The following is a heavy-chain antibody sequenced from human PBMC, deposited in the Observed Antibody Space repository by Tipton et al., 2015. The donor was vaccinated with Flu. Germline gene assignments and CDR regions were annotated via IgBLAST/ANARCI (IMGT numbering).Heavy chain of an antibody. D-gene: IGHD3-3*01. Sequence: TLSLTCTVSDGSVSSSLYYWGWVRQPPAKRLEWIGHSHFTGGGSYNPSLKSRVTISQDTSKNQFSLDLTSVTAADTAVYYCVRAFGVVPFFDNWGQGTLVTVSS. CDR1: DGSVSSSLYY. CDR2: SHFTGGG. V-gene: IGHV4-39*07. J-gene: IGHJ4*02. CDR3: VRAFGVVPFFDN.